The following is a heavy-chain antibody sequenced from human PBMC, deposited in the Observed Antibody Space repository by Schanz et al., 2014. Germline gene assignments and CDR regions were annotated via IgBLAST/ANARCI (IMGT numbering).Heavy chain of an antibody. J-gene: IGHJ3*01. V-gene: IGHV1-69*02. D-gene: IGHD3-16*01. Sequence: QVHLVQSGAEVKKPGSSVKVSCKASGGAFGRYTISWLRQAPGQGLEWMGRNIHVLGVTNYAQKFQGRLTIAVDQSTTTAFMELSSLTSEDTALYSCARGGVEMATIRDAFDLWGQGTMVTVS. CDR1: GGAFGRYT. CDR2: NIHVLGVT. CDR3: ARGGVEMATIRDAFDL.